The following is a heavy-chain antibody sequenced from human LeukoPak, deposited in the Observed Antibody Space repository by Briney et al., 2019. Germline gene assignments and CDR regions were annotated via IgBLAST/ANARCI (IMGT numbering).Heavy chain of an antibody. CDR1: GFTFSSYA. D-gene: IGHD6-19*01. V-gene: IGHV3-30-3*01. CDR3: ARDQVAGT. J-gene: IGHJ4*02. Sequence: GGSLRLSCAASGFTFSSYAMHWVRQAPGKGLEWVAVISYDGSNKYYADSVKGRFTISRDNSKNTLYLQMNSLRAEDTAVYYCARDQVAGTWGQGTLVTVSS. CDR2: ISYDGSNK.